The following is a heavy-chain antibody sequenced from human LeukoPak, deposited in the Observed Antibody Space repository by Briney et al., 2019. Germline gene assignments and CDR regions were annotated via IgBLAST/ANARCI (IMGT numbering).Heavy chain of an antibody. D-gene: IGHD3-16*02. J-gene: IGHJ4*02. CDR1: GFTFDDYA. V-gene: IGHV3-9*01. CDR3: AKDGSLSPWYFDY. Sequence: PGRSLRLSCAASGFTFDDYAMHWVRQAPGKGLEWVSGISWNRGSIGYADSVKGRFTISRDNAKNSLYLQMNSLRAEDTALYYCAKDGSLSPWYFDYWGRGTLVTVSS. CDR2: ISWNRGSI.